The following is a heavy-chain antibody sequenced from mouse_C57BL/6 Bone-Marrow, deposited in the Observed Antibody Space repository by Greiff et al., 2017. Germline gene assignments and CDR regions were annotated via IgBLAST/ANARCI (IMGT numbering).Heavy chain of an antibody. CDR1: GYSITSGYD. CDR2: ISYSGST. Sequence: DVQLQESGPGMVKPSQSLSLTCTVTGYSITSGYDWHWIRHFPGNKLEWMGYISYSGSTNYNPSLKSRITITHDTSKNHFFLKLNSVTTEDTATYDCARDYYGSPWYFDVWGTGTTVTVSS. CDR3: ARDYYGSPWYFDV. D-gene: IGHD1-1*01. V-gene: IGHV3-1*01. J-gene: IGHJ1*03.